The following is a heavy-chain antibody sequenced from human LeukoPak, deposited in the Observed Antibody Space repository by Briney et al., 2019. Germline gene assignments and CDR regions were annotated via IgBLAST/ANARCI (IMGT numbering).Heavy chain of an antibody. Sequence: SQTLSLTCAISGDSVSSNSAAWNWIRQSPSRGLEWLGRTYYRSKWYNDYAVSVKSRITINPDTSKNQFSLRLNSVTPEDTAVYYCARDTNSGWSYYYYYYMDVWGKGTTVTVSS. CDR2: TYYRSKWYN. CDR1: GDSVSSNSAA. CDR3: ARDTNSGWSYYYYYYMDV. D-gene: IGHD6-19*01. J-gene: IGHJ6*03. V-gene: IGHV6-1*01.